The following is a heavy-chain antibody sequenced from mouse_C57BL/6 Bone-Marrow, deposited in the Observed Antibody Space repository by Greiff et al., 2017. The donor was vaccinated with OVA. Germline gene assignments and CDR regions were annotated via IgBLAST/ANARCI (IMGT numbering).Heavy chain of an antibody. D-gene: IGHD4-1*01. CDR1: GYAFTNYL. Sequence: QVQLQQSGAELVRPGTSVKVSCKASGYAFTNYLIEWVKQRPGQGLEWIGVINPGSGGTNYNEKFKGKATLTADKSSSTAYMQLSSLTSEDSAVYFCARWRCNWGYWGQGTTLTVSS. CDR2: INPGSGGT. CDR3: ARWRCNWGY. J-gene: IGHJ2*01. V-gene: IGHV1-54*01.